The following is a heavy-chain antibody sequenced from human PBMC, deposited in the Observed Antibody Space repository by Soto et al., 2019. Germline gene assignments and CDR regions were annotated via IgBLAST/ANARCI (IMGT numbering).Heavy chain of an antibody. CDR1: GGTFSNSA. CDR2: IMPVFRTP. CDR3: ASDKDRPQLGGNYYYILDV. D-gene: IGHD3-3*02. V-gene: IGHV1-69*12. Sequence: QVQLEQSGAEVKKPGSSVKVSCKASGGTFSNSAISWVRQAPGQVLEWMGGIMPVFRTPDYAQKFQGRVTSTADESTSTAYMELSGLRSDDTAVYFCASDKDRPQLGGNYYYILDVWGQGTTVTVSS. J-gene: IGHJ6*02.